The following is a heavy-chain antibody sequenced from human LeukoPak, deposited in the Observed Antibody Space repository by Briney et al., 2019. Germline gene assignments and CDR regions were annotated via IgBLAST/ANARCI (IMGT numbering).Heavy chain of an antibody. Sequence: SETLSLTCAVYGGSFSGYYWSWIRQPPGKGLEWIGYIYYSGSTSYNPSLKSRVTISVDTSKKQFSLKLSSVTAADTAFYYCARYTVSYPHDAFDIWGQGTMVTVSS. CDR1: GGSFSGYY. J-gene: IGHJ3*02. CDR2: IYYSGST. CDR3: ARYTVSYPHDAFDI. V-gene: IGHV4-59*01. D-gene: IGHD1-26*01.